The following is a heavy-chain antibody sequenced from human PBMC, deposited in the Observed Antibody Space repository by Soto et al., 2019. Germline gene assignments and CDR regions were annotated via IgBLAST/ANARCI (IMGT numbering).Heavy chain of an antibody. CDR3: ARGVPITPGTFDY. D-gene: IGHD5-12*01. J-gene: IGHJ4*02. CDR1: GFTVSSTY. CDR2: IYSGGST. Sequence: GGSLRLSCAASGFTVSSTYMSWVRQAPGKGLEWISIIYSGGSTFYADSVKGRFTISRDNSKNTLYLQMNSLRAEDTAVYYCARGVPITPGTFDYRGQGTLVTVSS. V-gene: IGHV3-53*01.